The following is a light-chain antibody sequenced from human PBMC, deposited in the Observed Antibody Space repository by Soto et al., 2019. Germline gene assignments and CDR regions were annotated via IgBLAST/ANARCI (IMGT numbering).Light chain of an antibody. CDR1: QSVSTN. CDR2: DAS. J-gene: IGKJ1*01. Sequence: EIVMTQSPATLSVSPGERATLSCRASQSVSTNLAWYQQKPGQAPRLLIFDASARATGIPARFSGSGSGTEFTLTISGLQSEDFAVYYCQQYSIWRTFGQGTKVDI. CDR3: QQYSIWRT. V-gene: IGKV3-15*01.